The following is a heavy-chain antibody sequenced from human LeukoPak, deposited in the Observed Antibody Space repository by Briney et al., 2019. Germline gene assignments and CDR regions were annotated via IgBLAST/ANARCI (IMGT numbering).Heavy chain of an antibody. Sequence: PGGSLRLSCAASGFTFSSYAMSWVRQAPGKGLEWVSAISGSGGSTYYADSVKGRFTISRDNSKNTLYLQMNSLRAEDTAVYYCAKGAGGSSSWYAIFDYWGQGTLVTVSS. CDR2: ISGSGGST. D-gene: IGHD6-13*01. CDR1: GFTFSSYA. J-gene: IGHJ4*02. V-gene: IGHV3-23*01. CDR3: AKGAGGSSSWYAIFDY.